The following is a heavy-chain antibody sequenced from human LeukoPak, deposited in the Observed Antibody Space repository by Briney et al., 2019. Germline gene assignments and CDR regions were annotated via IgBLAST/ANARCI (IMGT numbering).Heavy chain of an antibody. CDR2: IWYDGSNK. V-gene: IGHV3-33*08. CDR1: GLTFSSYG. D-gene: IGHD7-27*01. CDR3: ARGGQRKLGKRTYYFDY. J-gene: IGHJ4*02. Sequence: GGSLRLSCAASGLTFSSYGMHWVRQAPGKGLEWVAVIWYDGSNKYYADSVKGRFTISRDNSKNTLYLQMNSLRAEDTAVYYCARGGQRKLGKRTYYFDYWGQGTLVTVSS.